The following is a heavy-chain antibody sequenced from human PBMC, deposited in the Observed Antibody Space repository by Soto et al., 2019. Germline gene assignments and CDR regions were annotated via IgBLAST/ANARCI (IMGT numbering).Heavy chain of an antibody. Sequence: SLRLSCAASGFTVSSYAMHWVRQAPGKGLEWVAVISYDGSNKYYADSVKGRFTISRDNSKNTLYLQMNSLRAEDTAVYYCARGDHSSGYMYYFDYWGQGTLVTVSS. V-gene: IGHV3-30-3*01. D-gene: IGHD3-22*01. CDR2: ISYDGSNK. CDR3: ARGDHSSGYMYYFDY. J-gene: IGHJ4*02. CDR1: GFTVSSYA.